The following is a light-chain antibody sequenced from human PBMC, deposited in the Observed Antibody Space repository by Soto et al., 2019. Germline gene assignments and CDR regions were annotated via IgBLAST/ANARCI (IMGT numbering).Light chain of an antibody. CDR2: AAS. CDR1: QSIGNY. V-gene: IGKV1-39*01. CDR3: QQSYSTPWT. Sequence: DIQMTQSPSSLSASVGDRVTVTCRASQSIGNYLNWYQQKPGKAPKLLISAASSLQTGVPSRFSGSGSGTDFTLTISSLQPEDFANYHCQQSYSTPWTFGQGTKVDIK. J-gene: IGKJ1*01.